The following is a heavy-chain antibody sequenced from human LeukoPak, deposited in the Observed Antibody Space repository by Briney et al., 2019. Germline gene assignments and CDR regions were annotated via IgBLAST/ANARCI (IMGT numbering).Heavy chain of an antibody. D-gene: IGHD3-10*01. V-gene: IGHV4-59*01. CDR2: IHKSGST. J-gene: IGHJ4*02. CDR1: GGSISSYY. Sequence: SETLSLTCPAPGGSISSYYWGWIRQPPGKGLEWIGYIHKSGSTNHNPSLKSRVPISVDTSKNQFSLKLSSVTAADTAVYYCARDRGLGVYWCEGTLVTVSS. CDR3: ARDRGLGVY.